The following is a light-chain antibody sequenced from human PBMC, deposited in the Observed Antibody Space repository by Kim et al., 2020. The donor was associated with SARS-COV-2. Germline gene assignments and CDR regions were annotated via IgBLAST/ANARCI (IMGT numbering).Light chain of an antibody. CDR2: KAS. CDR3: QQYNRYSPYT. CDR1: QSISSW. Sequence: DIQMTQSPSTLSASVGDRVTITCRASQSISSWLAWYQQKPGKAPKLLIYKASSLESGVPSRFSGSGSGTEFTLTISSLQPDDFATYYCQQYNRYSPYTFGQGPKLEI. V-gene: IGKV1-5*03. J-gene: IGKJ2*01.